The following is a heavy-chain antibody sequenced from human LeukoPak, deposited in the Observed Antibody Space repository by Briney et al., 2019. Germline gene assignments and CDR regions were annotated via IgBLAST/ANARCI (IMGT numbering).Heavy chain of an antibody. CDR2: ISYDGSNK. Sequence: SGGSLRLSCAASGFTFSSYAMHWVRQAPGKGLEWVAVISYDGSNKYYADSVKGRFTISRDNSKNTLYLQMNSLRAEDTAVYYCARTLGHNPLGAFDIWGQGTMVTVSS. J-gene: IGHJ3*02. CDR3: ARTLGHNPLGAFDI. CDR1: GFTFSSYA. D-gene: IGHD1-14*01. V-gene: IGHV3-30*04.